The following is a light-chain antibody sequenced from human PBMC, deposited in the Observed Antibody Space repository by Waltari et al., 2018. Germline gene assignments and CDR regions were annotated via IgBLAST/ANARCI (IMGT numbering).Light chain of an antibody. CDR1: QSISSW. Sequence: DIQMTQSPSTLSASVGDRVTITCRASQSISSWLAWYQQKPGKAPKLLIYKASSLESGVPSRFSGRGSGTVFTLTISSLQPDDFATYYCQQYTTYSPWTFGQGTKVEI. CDR2: KAS. J-gene: IGKJ1*01. CDR3: QQYTTYSPWT. V-gene: IGKV1-5*03.